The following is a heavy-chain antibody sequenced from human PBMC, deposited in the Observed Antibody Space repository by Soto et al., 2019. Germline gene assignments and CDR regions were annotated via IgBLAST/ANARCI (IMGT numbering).Heavy chain of an antibody. CDR2: IIPIFGTA. CDR3: ASFRNDVRLYYYYGMDV. J-gene: IGHJ6*02. D-gene: IGHD1-1*01. Sequence: QVQLVQSGAEVKKPGSSVKVSCKASGGTFSSYAISWVRQAPGQGLEWMGGIIPIFGTANYAQKFQGRVTVTADESTSPAYMGLSSMRSEDTAVYYCASFRNDVRLYYYYGMDVWGQGTTVTVSS. CDR1: GGTFSSYA. V-gene: IGHV1-69*12.